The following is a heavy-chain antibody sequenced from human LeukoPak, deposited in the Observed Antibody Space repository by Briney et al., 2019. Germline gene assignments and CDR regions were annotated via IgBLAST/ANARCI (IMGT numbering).Heavy chain of an antibody. CDR3: ASPPVGGAFDI. CDR1: GGTFSNYA. D-gene: IGHD3-16*01. V-gene: IGHV1-69*06. J-gene: IGHJ3*02. Sequence: SVKVSCKASGGTFSNYAISWVRQAPGQGLEWMGEIIPIFGTTSSAQELQGRVTFTADKSTSTAYMELSSLRSEDTAVYYCASPPVGGAFDIWGQGTMVTVSS. CDR2: IIPIFGTT.